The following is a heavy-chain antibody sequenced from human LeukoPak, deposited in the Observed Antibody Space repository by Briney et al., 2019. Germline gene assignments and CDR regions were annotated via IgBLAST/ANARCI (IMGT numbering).Heavy chain of an antibody. CDR2: ISGSGGST. CDR1: GFTFSSYA. J-gene: IGHJ6*02. CDR3: AKASAGYSSSWAYYYYYGMDV. D-gene: IGHD6-13*01. Sequence: GASLRLSCAASGFTFSSYAMSWVRQAPGKGLEWVSAISGSGGSTYYADSVKGRFTISRDNSKNTLYLQMNSLRAEDTAVYYCAKASAGYSSSWAYYYYYGMDVWGQGTTVTVSS. V-gene: IGHV3-23*01.